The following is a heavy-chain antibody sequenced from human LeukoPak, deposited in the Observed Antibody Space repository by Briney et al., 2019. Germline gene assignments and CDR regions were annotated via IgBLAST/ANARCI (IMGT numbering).Heavy chain of an antibody. CDR2: INANSGGT. V-gene: IGHV1-2*02. Sequence: APVKLSCNASRHPFTAYYTTWGRQSARQRLGCWGWINANSGGTNYAQKFQGRVSMDRDTCISTAYMELSRLRSDGTDVYYCAREQGIAVQSTAHARPGRYYYYYYGMDVWGQGTTVTVSS. J-gene: IGHJ6*02. CDR3: AREQGIAVQSTAHARPGRYYYYYYGMDV. D-gene: IGHD6-19*01. CDR1: RHPFTAYY.